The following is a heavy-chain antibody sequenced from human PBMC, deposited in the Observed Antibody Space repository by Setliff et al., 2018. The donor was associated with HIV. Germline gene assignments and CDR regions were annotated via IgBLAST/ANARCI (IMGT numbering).Heavy chain of an antibody. Sequence: GGSLRLSCATSELTFSNCGMHWVRQTPGKGLEWVSSISGSSTYWKYADSVKGRFTISRDNAKNSLFLQMNSLRAEDTALYYCAREIRAGDYPPYNYYFYMDVWGKGTTVTVSS. CDR2: ISGSSTYW. J-gene: IGHJ6*03. CDR3: AREIRAGDYPPYNYYFYMDV. CDR1: ELTFSNCG. V-gene: IGHV3-21*01. D-gene: IGHD4-17*01.